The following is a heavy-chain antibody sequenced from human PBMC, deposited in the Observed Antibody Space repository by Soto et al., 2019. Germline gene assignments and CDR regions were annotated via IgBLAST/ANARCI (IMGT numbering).Heavy chain of an antibody. V-gene: IGHV3-23*01. CDR1: GFIFSSYA. CDR3: AKDRRGLGATDY. J-gene: IGHJ4*02. CDR2: LTSSGDTT. Sequence: VQLLESGGGLVQPGGSLRLSCAASGFIFSSYAMSWVRQAPGKGLEWVSVLTSSGDTTYYADSVKGRFTISRDNSKNTLYLQMNSLRAEDTAVYYCAKDRRGLGATDYWGQGTLVTGSS. D-gene: IGHD1-26*01.